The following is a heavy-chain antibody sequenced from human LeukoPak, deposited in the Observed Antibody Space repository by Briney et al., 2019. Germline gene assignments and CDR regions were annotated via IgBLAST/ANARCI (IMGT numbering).Heavy chain of an antibody. V-gene: IGHV1-24*01. D-gene: IGHD2-2*01. J-gene: IGHJ6*03. CDR1: GYTLTELS. CDR2: FDPEDGET. Sequence: ASVKVSCTVSGYTLTELSMHWVRQAPGKGLEWMGGFDPEDGETIYAQKFQGRVTMTEDTSTDTAYMELSSLRSVDTAVYYCATSLKSTQFYYYYMDVWGKGTTVTVSS. CDR3: ATSLKSTQFYYYYMDV.